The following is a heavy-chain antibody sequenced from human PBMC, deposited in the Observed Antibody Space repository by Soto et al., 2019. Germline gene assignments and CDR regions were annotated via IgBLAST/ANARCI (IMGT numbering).Heavy chain of an antibody. CDR3: ARVVPGAEAWFGP. D-gene: IGHD2-2*01. Sequence: ASETLSLTCTVSGGSVSGVDYFWSWIRQSPGKGLEWIGYIYYTGITHLNPSLKSRLTMAVDTSKNEFSLKLTSVSAADAAVYYCARVVPGAEAWFGPWGQGTLVTVSS. CDR1: GGSVSGVDYF. CDR2: IYYTGIT. V-gene: IGHV4-30-4*01. J-gene: IGHJ5*02.